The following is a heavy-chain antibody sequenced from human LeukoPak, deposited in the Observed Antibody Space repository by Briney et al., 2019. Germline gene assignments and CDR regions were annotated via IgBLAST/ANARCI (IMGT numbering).Heavy chain of an antibody. D-gene: IGHD6-13*01. V-gene: IGHV4-31*03. CDR1: GGSISIVGYY. CDR3: ASELRQQLVTLFYP. J-gene: IGHJ5*02. CDR2: ICYSGST. Sequence: SETLSLTCTVSGGSISIVGYYWSRIRQHPGKGLEWIGYICYSGSTYYSPSLKSRVTISVDTSKNQFSLKLSSVTAADIDVYYCASELRQQLVTLFYPWGQGTLVTVSS.